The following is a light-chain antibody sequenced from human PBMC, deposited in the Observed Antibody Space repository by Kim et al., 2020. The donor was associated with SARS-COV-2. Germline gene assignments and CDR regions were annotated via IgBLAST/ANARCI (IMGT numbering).Light chain of an antibody. CDR1: SGDSSYA. V-gene: IGLV4-69*01. CDR3: QTWGTGEV. J-gene: IGLJ2*01. Sequence: GAPVKLTCTLSSGDSSYATAGHQQQPEKGTRYLMKLNSDGSHSKGDGIPDRFSGSSSGAERYLTISSLQSEDEADYYCQTWGTGEVFGGGTKLTVL. CDR2: LNSDGSH.